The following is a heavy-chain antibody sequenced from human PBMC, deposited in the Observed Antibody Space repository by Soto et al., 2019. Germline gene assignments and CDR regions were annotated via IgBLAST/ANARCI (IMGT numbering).Heavy chain of an antibody. J-gene: IGHJ6*02. CDR1: GGTFSSYG. CDR3: ARDQGIAAAYYYYGMDV. CDR2: IIPIFGTA. D-gene: IGHD6-13*01. Sequence: ASVKVSCKASGGTFSSYGISWVRQAPGQGLEWMGGIIPIFGTANYAQKFQGRVTITADESTSTAYMELSSLRSEDTAVYYCARDQGIAAAYYYYGMDVWGQGTTVTVAS. V-gene: IGHV1-69*13.